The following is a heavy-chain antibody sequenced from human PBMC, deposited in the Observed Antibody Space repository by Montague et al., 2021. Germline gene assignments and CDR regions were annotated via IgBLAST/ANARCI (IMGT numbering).Heavy chain of an antibody. CDR2: ILHTGSN. V-gene: IGHV4-4*02. J-gene: IGHJ4*02. Sequence: SETLSLTCAVSGGSISSINWCSWVRPPRGKGVECIGEILHTGSNNYNPFLKSRVTISVDTSKNHFSLKLSSVTAADTAVYYCARDNGYCNITSCSPLTYWGQGTLVTVSS. D-gene: IGHD2-2*03. CDR1: GGSISSINW. CDR3: ARDNGYCNITSCSPLTY.